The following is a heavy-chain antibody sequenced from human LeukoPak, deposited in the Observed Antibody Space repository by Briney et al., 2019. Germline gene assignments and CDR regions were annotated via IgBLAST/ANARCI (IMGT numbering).Heavy chain of an antibody. CDR1: GGTFSNYG. V-gene: IGHV1-69*01. Sequence: GASVKVSCKAPGGTFSNYGFSWVRQAPEQGLEWMGGIVPVFGTVSYAQKFQDRVTITADDFTTPAYMELSSLRSEDTAVYHCARWAGTCTIASCYTPLDYWGQGTLVTVST. D-gene: IGHD2-2*02. CDR2: IVPVFGTV. J-gene: IGHJ4*02. CDR3: ARWAGTCTIASCYTPLDY.